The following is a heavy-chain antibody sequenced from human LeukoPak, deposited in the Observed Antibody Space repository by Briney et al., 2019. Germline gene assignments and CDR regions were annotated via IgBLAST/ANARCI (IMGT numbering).Heavy chain of an antibody. CDR2: ISSGSDTI. J-gene: IGHJ3*02. CDR3: ARVRGAYARGAFDI. Sequence: GGSLRLSCAASGFTFSSYSMNWIRQAPGKGLEWVSYISSGSDTIYYADSVKGRFTISRDNAKNSLYLQMNSLRAEDTAVYYCARVRGAYARGAFDIWGQGTMVTVSS. CDR1: GFTFSSYS. D-gene: IGHD3-16*01. V-gene: IGHV3-48*01.